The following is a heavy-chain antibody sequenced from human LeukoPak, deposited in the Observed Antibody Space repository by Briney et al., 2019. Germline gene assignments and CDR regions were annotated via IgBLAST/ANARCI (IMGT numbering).Heavy chain of an antibody. Sequence: PGGSLRLSCAASGFTFSDYSMNWVRQAPGKGLEWVSSISSSSSYIYYADSVKGRFTISRDNAKNSLYLQMNSLRAEDTAVYYCARDLLAVAAKGDAFDIWGQGTMVTVSS. V-gene: IGHV3-21*01. D-gene: IGHD6-19*01. CDR1: GFTFSDYS. J-gene: IGHJ3*02. CDR2: ISSSSSYI. CDR3: ARDLLAVAAKGDAFDI.